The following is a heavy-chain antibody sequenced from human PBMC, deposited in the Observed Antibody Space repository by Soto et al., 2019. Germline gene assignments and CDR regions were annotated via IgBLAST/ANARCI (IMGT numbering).Heavy chain of an antibody. Sequence: ASGKVSCKASGYTFTSYGISWVRQAPGQGLEWMGWISAYNGNTNYAQKLQGRVTMTTDTSTSTAYMELRSLRSDDTAVYYCARHLIVVVPAATLDVWGQGTTVTVSS. V-gene: IGHV1-18*01. CDR2: ISAYNGNT. D-gene: IGHD2-2*01. CDR1: GYTFTSYG. J-gene: IGHJ6*02. CDR3: ARHLIVVVPAATLDV.